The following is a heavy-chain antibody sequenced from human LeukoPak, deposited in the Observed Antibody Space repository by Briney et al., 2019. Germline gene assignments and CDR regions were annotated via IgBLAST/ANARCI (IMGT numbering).Heavy chain of an antibody. CDR3: RTSMVRGVKARFPTHDY. J-gene: IGHJ4*02. Sequence: GGSLRLSCAASGFTFSNAWMSWVRQAPGKGLEWVGRIKSKTDGGTTDYAAPVKGRFTISRDDSKNALYLQMNSLKTEDTAVYYCRTSMVRGVKARFPTHDYWGQGTLVTVSS. D-gene: IGHD3-10*01. CDR1: GFTFSNAW. V-gene: IGHV3-15*01. CDR2: IKSKTDGGTT.